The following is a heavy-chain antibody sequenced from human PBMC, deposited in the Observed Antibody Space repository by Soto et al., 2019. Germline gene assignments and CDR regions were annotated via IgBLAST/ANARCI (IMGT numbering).Heavy chain of an antibody. V-gene: IGHV3-21*01. Sequence: TGLSLRLSFACSEFTCSIYSMNWFRQAPGKGLEWVSSISSSSSYIYYADSVKGRFTISRDNAKNSLYLQMNSLRAEDTAVYYCARGRGCYKLLEVFHICGQATM. CDR3: ARGRGCYKLLEVFHI. CDR2: ISSSSSYI. J-gene: IGHJ3*02. D-gene: IGHD2-2*01. CDR1: EFTCSIYS.